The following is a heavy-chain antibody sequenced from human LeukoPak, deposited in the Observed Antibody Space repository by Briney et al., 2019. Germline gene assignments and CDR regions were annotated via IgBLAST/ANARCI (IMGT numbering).Heavy chain of an antibody. J-gene: IGHJ3*02. Sequence: GGSLRLSCAASGFTFSSYAMSWVRQAPGKGLEWVSAISGSGGSTYYADSVKGRFTISRDNSKSTLYLQMNSLRAEDTAVYYCAKDATITMVRGFQPPDAFDIWGQGTMVTVSS. D-gene: IGHD3-10*01. CDR3: AKDATITMVRGFQPPDAFDI. CDR1: GFTFSSYA. CDR2: ISGSGGST. V-gene: IGHV3-23*01.